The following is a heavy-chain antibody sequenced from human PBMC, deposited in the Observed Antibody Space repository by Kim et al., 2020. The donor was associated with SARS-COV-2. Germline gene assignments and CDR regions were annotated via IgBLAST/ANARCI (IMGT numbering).Heavy chain of an antibody. CDR3: ARVGHPSGYCSGGSCYSGYYYYGMDV. J-gene: IGHJ6*02. CDR1: GFTFSDHY. D-gene: IGHD2-15*01. Sequence: GGSLRLSCAASGFTFSDHYMDWVRQAPGKGLEWVGRIRNKANSYITEYAASVKGRFTISRDGSKNSLYLQMNSLKTEDTDVYFCARVGHPSGYCSGGSCYSGYYYYGMDVWGQGTTVTVSS. CDR2: IRNKANSYIT. V-gene: IGHV3-72*01.